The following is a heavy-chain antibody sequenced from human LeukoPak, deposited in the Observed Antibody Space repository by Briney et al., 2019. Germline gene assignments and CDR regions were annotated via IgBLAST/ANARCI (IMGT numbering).Heavy chain of an antibody. CDR3: AKGSWGDD. D-gene: IGHD7-27*01. CDR1: GFTFKNED. CDR2: IHPTNGKT. V-gene: IGHV3-23*01. Sequence: PGGSLRLSCAGSGFTFKNEDMTWVRQAPGKGLEWVSSIHPTNGKTNYADSVKGRFTISRDNSKSTLYLQMNSLRADDTAVYYCAKGSWGDDWGQGTLVTVPS. J-gene: IGHJ4*02.